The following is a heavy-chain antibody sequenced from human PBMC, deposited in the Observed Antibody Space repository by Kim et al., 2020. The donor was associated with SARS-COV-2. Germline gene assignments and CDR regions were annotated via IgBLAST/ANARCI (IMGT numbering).Heavy chain of an antibody. Sequence: SETLSLTCTVSGGSVSSYYWSWIRQPAGKGLEWIGRIYPSGSTNYNPSLKSRVSMSEDTSKNQVSLKLCSVTAADTAFYYCARDQFSSSAFDNWFDPWGQGILVTVSS. V-gene: IGHV4-4*07. CDR1: GGSVSSYY. CDR2: IYPSGST. CDR3: ARDQFSSSAFDNWFDP. J-gene: IGHJ5*02. D-gene: IGHD6-6*01.